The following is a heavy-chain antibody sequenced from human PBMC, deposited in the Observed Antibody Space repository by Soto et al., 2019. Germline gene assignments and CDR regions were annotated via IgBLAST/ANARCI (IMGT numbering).Heavy chain of an antibody. Sequence: QVQLVQSGAEVKKPGASVKVSCKVSGYRLTALSIHWVRQAPGKGLEWMGGFDPEDGETVYAQMVQGRVTMTEDTSTVTPYIELRSLRYEDTAVYNCATDRGDSLDYWGQGTLVTVSS. V-gene: IGHV1-24*01. CDR3: ATDRGDSLDY. CDR2: FDPEDGET. J-gene: IGHJ4*02. D-gene: IGHD4-17*01. CDR1: GYRLTALS.